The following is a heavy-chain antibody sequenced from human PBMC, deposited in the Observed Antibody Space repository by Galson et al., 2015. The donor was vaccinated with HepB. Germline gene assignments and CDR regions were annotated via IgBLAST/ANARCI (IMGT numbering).Heavy chain of an antibody. Sequence: SLRLSCAASGFTFSDYYMSWIRQAPGKGLEWAPYISSSSSYTNYADSVKGRFTISRDNAKSSLYLQMNSLRAEDTAVYYCASGTLGYSYGYDYWGQGTLVTVSS. CDR2: ISSSSSYT. V-gene: IGHV3-11*06. J-gene: IGHJ4*02. D-gene: IGHD5-18*01. CDR3: ASGTLGYSYGYDY. CDR1: GFTFSDYY.